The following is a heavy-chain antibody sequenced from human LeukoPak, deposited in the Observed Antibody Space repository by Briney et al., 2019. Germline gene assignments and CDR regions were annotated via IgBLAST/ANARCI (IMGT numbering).Heavy chain of an antibody. CDR3: ARKTLSGGDAFDI. J-gene: IGHJ3*02. V-gene: IGHV3-23*01. Sequence: GGSLRLSCAASGFTFTNYGMSWVRQAPGKGLEWVSAITASGGTYYADSVKGRFTISRDNSKNTLYLQMNSLRAEDTAVYYCARKTLSGGDAFDIWGQGTMVTVSS. CDR1: GFTFTNYG. CDR2: ITASGGT. D-gene: IGHD3-16*01.